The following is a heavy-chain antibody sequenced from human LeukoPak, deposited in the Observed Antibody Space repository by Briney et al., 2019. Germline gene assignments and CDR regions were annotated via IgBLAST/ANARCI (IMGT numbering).Heavy chain of an antibody. D-gene: IGHD3-16*02. Sequence: ASVTVSFTGSAYTFSSYGISWVRQAPGQGMEWMGSISPYTGDTKYAERLQDRVIMTTDTSTRTAYMELRSLTSDDTAVFYCARDQNDSVWGSYRPYFDFWGQGTLVTVSS. CDR1: AYTFSSYG. CDR2: ISPYTGDT. V-gene: IGHV1-18*04. J-gene: IGHJ4*02. CDR3: ARDQNDSVWGSYRPYFDF.